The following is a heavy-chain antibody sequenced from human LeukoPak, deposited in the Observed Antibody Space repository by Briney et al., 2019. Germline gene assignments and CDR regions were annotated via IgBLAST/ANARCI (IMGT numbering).Heavy chain of an antibody. V-gene: IGHV3-74*01. CDR1: GFTFSTYW. D-gene: IGHD6-19*01. CDR3: AREAAVAGIYFDS. Sequence: GGSLRLSCVASGFTFSTYWMHWVRQAPGKGLVWVSRISYDGSSTNYADSVKGRFSISRDNAKNTVYLQMNSLRAEDTAVYYCAREAAVAGIYFDSWGQGTLVTVSS. CDR2: ISYDGSST. J-gene: IGHJ4*02.